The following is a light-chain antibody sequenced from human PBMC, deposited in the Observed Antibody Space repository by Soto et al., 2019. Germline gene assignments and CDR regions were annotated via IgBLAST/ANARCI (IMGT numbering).Light chain of an antibody. V-gene: IGLV2-11*01. J-gene: IGLJ1*01. Sequence: QSALTQPRSVSGSPEQSVTISCTGTSSDVGGYNYVSWYLQHPGKAPKVMIYDVSKRPSGVPDRFSGSKSGNTASLTISGLQSEDEADYYCCSFAGKYSEVFGPGTKVTV. CDR2: DVS. CDR3: CSFAGKYSEV. CDR1: SSDVGGYNY.